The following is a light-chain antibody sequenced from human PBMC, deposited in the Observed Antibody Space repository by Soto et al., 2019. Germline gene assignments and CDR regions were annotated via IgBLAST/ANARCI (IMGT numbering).Light chain of an antibody. V-gene: IGKV3-20*01. CDR1: QSVSSSF. CDR2: SAS. CDR3: QYYGSSPPIT. J-gene: IGKJ5*01. Sequence: EIVLTQSPGTLSLSPGERATLSCRISQSVSSSFVAWYQQKPGQAPRLLIYSASQRATGIPDRFGGSGSGADFTLTIIRLEPEDFAVYYCQYYGSSPPITFGQGTRLEI.